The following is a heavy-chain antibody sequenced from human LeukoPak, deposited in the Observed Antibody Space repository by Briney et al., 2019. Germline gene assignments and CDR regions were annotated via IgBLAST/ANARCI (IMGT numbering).Heavy chain of an antibody. D-gene: IGHD3-10*01. CDR1: GSTFSSYS. Sequence: PGKSLRLSCAAAGSTFSSYSMHWVRQAPGKGLEWVAVIWYDGSNKYYADSVKGRFTISRDNSKNTLYLQMNSLRAEDTAVYYCAGEPGPDAFDIWGQGTMVTVSS. CDR3: AGEPGPDAFDI. V-gene: IGHV3-33*08. J-gene: IGHJ3*02. CDR2: IWYDGSNK.